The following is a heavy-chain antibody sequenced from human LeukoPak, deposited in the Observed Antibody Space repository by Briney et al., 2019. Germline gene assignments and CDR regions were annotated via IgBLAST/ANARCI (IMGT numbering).Heavy chain of an antibody. CDR1: GGTFSSYA. CDR3: ARDSGYYDSSGYDIPRFDP. J-gene: IGHJ5*02. CDR2: IIPILGIA. V-gene: IGHV1-69*04. D-gene: IGHD3-22*01. Sequence: GASVKVSCKASGGTFSSYAISWVRQAPGQGLEWMGRIIPILGIANYAQKFQGRVTITADKSTSTAYMELSSLRSEDTAVYYCARDSGYYDSSGYDIPRFDPWGQGTLVTVSS.